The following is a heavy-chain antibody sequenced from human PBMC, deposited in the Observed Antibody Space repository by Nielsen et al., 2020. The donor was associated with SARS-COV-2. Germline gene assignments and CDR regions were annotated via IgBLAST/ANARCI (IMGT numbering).Heavy chain of an antibody. Sequence: GESLKISCAASGFTFSSYSMNWVRQAPGKGLEWVSYISSISTTIYYADSVKGRFTTSRDNARSSLNLQMNSLRAEDTALYYCARDYSSGWFSFDYLGQGTLVTVSS. D-gene: IGHD6-19*01. J-gene: IGHJ4*02. CDR3: ARDYSSGWFSFDY. CDR2: ISSISTTI. V-gene: IGHV3-48*01. CDR1: GFTFSSYS.